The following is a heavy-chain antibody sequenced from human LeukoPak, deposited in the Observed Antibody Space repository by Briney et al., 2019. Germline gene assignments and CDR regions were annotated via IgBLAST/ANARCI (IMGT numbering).Heavy chain of an antibody. CDR3: ASGSYGYSDAFDI. D-gene: IGHD5-18*01. CDR2: SYSGGST. Sequence: GGSLRLSCAASGFTVSSNYMSWVRQAPGKGLEWVSVSYSGGSTYHADSVKGRFTISRDNSKNTLYLQMNSLRVEDTAVYYCASGSYGYSDAFDIWGQGTMVTVSS. J-gene: IGHJ3*02. CDR1: GFTVSSNY. V-gene: IGHV3-66*01.